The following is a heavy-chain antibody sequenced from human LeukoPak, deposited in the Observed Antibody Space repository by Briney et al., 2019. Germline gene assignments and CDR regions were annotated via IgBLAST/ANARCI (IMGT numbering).Heavy chain of an antibody. J-gene: IGHJ4*02. D-gene: IGHD4-23*01. Sequence: SETLSLTCTVSGASFNSYYWSWLRQPAGKGLEWIGRIHTSGSTDYSPSLQSRVTISIDTSQKQFSLNLSSVTAADTAVYYCARDPTTVVTTPYYFDFWGQGTLVTVSS. CDR1: GASFNSYY. V-gene: IGHV4-4*07. CDR3: ARDPTTVVTTPYYFDF. CDR2: IHTSGST.